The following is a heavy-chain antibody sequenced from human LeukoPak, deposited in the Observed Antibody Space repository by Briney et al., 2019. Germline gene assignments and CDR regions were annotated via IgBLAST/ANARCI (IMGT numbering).Heavy chain of an antibody. CDR2: IYGGGST. Sequence: GGSLRLSCAASGFTVSSIHMSWVRQAPGKGLEWVSVIYGGGSTYYADSVKGRFTISRDKSKNTLYLQMNSLRAEDTAVYYCARGSGYYLGNYWGQGTLVTVSS. D-gene: IGHD3-22*01. V-gene: IGHV3-53*01. J-gene: IGHJ4*02. CDR3: ARGSGYYLGNY. CDR1: GFTVSSIH.